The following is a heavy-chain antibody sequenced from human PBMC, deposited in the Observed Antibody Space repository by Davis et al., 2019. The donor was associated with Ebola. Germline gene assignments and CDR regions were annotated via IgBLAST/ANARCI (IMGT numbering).Heavy chain of an antibody. Sequence: GESLKISCAASGFTFSDYYMSWIRQAPGKGLEWVSYISSSGSTIYYADSVKGRFTISRDNAKNSLYLQMNSLRAEDTAVYYCARDQPYYDFWSGVVYWGQGTLVTVSS. J-gene: IGHJ4*02. CDR1: GFTFSDYY. CDR2: ISSSGSTI. CDR3: ARDQPYYDFWSGVVY. V-gene: IGHV3-11*04. D-gene: IGHD3-3*01.